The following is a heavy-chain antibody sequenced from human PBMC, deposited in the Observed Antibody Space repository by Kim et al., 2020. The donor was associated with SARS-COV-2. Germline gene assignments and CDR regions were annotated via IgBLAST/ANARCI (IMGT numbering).Heavy chain of an antibody. Sequence: GGSLRLSCTASGFAISDYYMNWVRQAPGKRLEWVASIKQDGSEEQYLGSVRGRFTISRDNAEDSLYLQMNSLRGEDTAVYYCARDGRKANSPYNYFDPCGRGTLVTVAS. V-gene: IGHV3-7*05. CDR2: IKQDGSEE. CDR3: ARDGRKANSPYNYFDP. D-gene: IGHD1-1*01. J-gene: IGHJ5*02. CDR1: GFAISDYY.